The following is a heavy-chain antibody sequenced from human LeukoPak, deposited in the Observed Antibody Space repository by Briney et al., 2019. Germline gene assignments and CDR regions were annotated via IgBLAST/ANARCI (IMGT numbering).Heavy chain of an antibody. CDR2: IYYSGST. V-gene: IGHV4-31*03. CDR3: ATGVSGYPYYFDY. D-gene: IGHD3-3*01. CDR1: GGSISSSSYY. J-gene: IGHJ4*02. Sequence: SETLSLTCTVSGGSISSSSYYWGWIRQPPGKGLEWIGYIYYSGSTYYNPSLKSRVTISVDTSKNQFSLKLSSVTAADTAVYYCATGVSGYPYYFDYWGQGTLVTVSS.